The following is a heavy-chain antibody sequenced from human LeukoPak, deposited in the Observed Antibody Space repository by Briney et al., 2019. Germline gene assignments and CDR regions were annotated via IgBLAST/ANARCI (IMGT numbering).Heavy chain of an antibody. CDR1: GFTFTTYD. V-gene: IGHV3-13*01. Sequence: GGSLRLSCAASGFTFTTYDMHWVRQATGKGLEWVSAIGTTGDTYYPGSVKGRFTISRENAKNSLYLQMNSLRAGDTAVYYCAKEYYDYVWGSYRYSGAFDIWGQGTMVTVSS. CDR3: AKEYYDYVWGSYRYSGAFDI. D-gene: IGHD3-16*02. J-gene: IGHJ3*02. CDR2: IGTTGDT.